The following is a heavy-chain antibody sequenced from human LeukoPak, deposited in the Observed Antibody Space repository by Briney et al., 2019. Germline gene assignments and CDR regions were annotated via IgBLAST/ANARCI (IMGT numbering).Heavy chain of an antibody. Sequence: GGSLRLSCAASGFTLGDYGISWVRQAPGKGLGWVAGVNLDGDGTAYGASVKGRFTISRDNAKKYLVLQMDSLRAEDTARYYCVRGNSSPRGFFDYWGQGTLVTVSS. CDR3: VRGNSSPRGFFDY. V-gene: IGHV3-20*04. J-gene: IGHJ4*02. CDR1: GFTLGDYG. D-gene: IGHD2-2*01. CDR2: VNLDGDGT.